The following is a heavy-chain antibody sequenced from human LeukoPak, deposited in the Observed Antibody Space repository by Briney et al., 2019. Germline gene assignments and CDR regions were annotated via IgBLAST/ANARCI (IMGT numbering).Heavy chain of an antibody. V-gene: IGHV4-38-2*02. CDR1: GYSISSGYY. CDR2: IYHSGGT. D-gene: IGHD2-2*01. CDR3: ATSRPIVVVPAAISYYGMDV. J-gene: IGHJ6*02. Sequence: PSETLSLTCTVSGYSISSGYYWGWIRQPPGKGLEWIGSIYHSGGTYYNPSLKSRVTISVDTSKNQFSLKLSSVTAADTAVYYCATSRPIVVVPAAISYYGMDVWGQGTSVTVSS.